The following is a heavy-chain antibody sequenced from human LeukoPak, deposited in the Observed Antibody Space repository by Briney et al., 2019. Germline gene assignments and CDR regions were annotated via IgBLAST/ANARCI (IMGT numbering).Heavy chain of an antibody. Sequence: GRSLRLSCAASGFTFSSYAMSWVRQAPGKGLEWVSAISGSGGSTYYADSVKGRFTISRDNSKNTLYLQMNSLRAEDTAVYYCAKRFSYSSSWYDWGQGTLVTVSS. CDR2: ISGSGGST. CDR3: AKRFSYSSSWYD. CDR1: GFTFSSYA. D-gene: IGHD6-13*01. V-gene: IGHV3-23*01. J-gene: IGHJ4*02.